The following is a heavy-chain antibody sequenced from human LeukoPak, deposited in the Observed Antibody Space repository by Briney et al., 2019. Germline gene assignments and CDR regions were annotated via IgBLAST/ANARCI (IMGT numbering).Heavy chain of an antibody. Sequence: KPSETLSLTCAVYGGSFSGYYWSWIRQPPGKGLEWIGEINHSGSTNYNPSLKSRVTISVDTSKNQFSLKLSSVTAADTAVYYCARERRYSSSSGFKYWGQGTLVTVSS. J-gene: IGHJ4*02. V-gene: IGHV4-34*01. CDR2: INHSGST. CDR3: ARERRYSSSSGFKY. CDR1: GGSFSGYY. D-gene: IGHD6-6*01.